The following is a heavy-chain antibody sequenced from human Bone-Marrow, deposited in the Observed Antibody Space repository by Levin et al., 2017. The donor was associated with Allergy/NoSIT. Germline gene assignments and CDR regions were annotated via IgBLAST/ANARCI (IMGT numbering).Heavy chain of an antibody. CDR2: IHYSGRA. J-gene: IGHJ3*02. D-gene: IGHD1-7*01. CDR1: GGSISNDNYY. Sequence: MSSETLSLTCTVSGGSISNDNYYWSWVRQPPGKGLEWIAYIHYSGRAHYTPSLKSRVTISVDTSKNQFSLKLTSVTAADTAVYYCAREVITETDSDAFDIWGQGTMVTVSS. CDR3: AREVITETDSDAFDI. V-gene: IGHV4-30-4*01.